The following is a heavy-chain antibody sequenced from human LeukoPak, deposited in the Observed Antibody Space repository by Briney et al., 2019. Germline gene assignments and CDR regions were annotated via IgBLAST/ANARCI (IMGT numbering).Heavy chain of an antibody. CDR3: ARGENNYGYYYFDY. CDR2: ISSSSSYI. J-gene: IGHJ4*02. V-gene: IGHV3-21*01. D-gene: IGHD5-18*01. Sequence: GGSLRLSCAASGFTFSSYSMNWVRQAPGKGREWVSSISSSSSYIYYADSVKGRFTISRDNAKNSLYLHMNSLRAEDTAVYYCARGENNYGYYYFDYWGQGTLVTVSS. CDR1: GFTFSSYS.